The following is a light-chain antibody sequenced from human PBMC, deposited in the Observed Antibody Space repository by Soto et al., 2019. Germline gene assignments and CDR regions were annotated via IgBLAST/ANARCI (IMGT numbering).Light chain of an antibody. CDR3: SSYAGSNVI. V-gene: IGLV2-8*01. J-gene: IGLJ2*01. Sequence: QSALTQPPSASGSPGQSVTISCTGTSSDVGGYDYVSWYQQHPGKAPKLMIYEVSKRPSGVPDRFSGSKSGNTASLTVSGLQADDEADYYCSSYAGSNVIFGGGTSSPS. CDR2: EVS. CDR1: SSDVGGYDY.